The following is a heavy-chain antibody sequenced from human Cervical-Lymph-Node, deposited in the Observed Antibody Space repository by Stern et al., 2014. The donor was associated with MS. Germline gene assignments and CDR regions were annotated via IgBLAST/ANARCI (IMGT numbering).Heavy chain of an antibody. D-gene: IGHD4-11*01. Sequence: EVQLVESGGGLVKPGGSLRLSCAASGFTFSTYAMNRVRQAPGKGLEWVSSIDSSSRYIYYADSMKGRFTISRDNAKNSLYLHMNSLRAEDTAVYYCARMDDYLSDYWGQGTLVTVSS. V-gene: IGHV3-21*01. J-gene: IGHJ4*02. CDR1: GFTFSTYA. CDR3: ARMDDYLSDY. CDR2: IDSSSRYI.